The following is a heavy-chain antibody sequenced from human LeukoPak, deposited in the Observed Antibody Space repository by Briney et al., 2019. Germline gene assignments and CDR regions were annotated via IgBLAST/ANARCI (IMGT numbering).Heavy chain of an antibody. CDR3: ARGSGIVVVPAAITFDY. V-gene: IGHV4-4*07. J-gene: IGHJ4*02. CDR2: IYTSGST. Sequence: SETLSLTCTVSGGSISSYYWSWIRQPAGKGLEWIGRIYTSGSTNYNPSLKSRVTMSVDTSKNQFSLKLSSVTAADTAVYYCARGSGIVVVPAAITFDYWGQGTLVTVSS. CDR1: GGSISSYY. D-gene: IGHD2-2*01.